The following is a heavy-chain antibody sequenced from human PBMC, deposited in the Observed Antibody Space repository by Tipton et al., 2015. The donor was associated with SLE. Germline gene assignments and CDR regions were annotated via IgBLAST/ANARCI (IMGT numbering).Heavy chain of an antibody. CDR1: GFTFSSYA. V-gene: IGHV3-23*01. CDR3: ARDRELWSLGAFDT. D-gene: IGHD3-10*01. J-gene: IGHJ3*02. CDR2: ISGSGGST. Sequence: SLRLSCAASGFTFSSYAMSWVRQAPGKGLEWVSAISGSGGSTYYADSVKGRFTISRVNSKNTLYLQMNSLRAEDTAVYYCARDRELWSLGAFDTWGQGTMVTVSS.